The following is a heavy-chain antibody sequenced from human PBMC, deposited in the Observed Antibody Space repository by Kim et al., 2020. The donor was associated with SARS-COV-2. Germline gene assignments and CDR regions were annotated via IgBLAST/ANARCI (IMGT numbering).Heavy chain of an antibody. J-gene: IGHJ4*02. D-gene: IGHD1-7*01. CDR3: ARDQNEPAYNYNYGRVDF. CDR1: GFTLGSYA. V-gene: IGHV3-30*04. Sequence: GGSLRLSCAASGFTLGSYALHWVRQSPGKGLEWVAVTSYDGSNQYYADSVKGRFTISRDNYKNTLYLQMNSLRLEDTAVYYYARDQNEPAYNYNYGRVDFWGQGTLVTVSS. CDR2: TSYDGSNQ.